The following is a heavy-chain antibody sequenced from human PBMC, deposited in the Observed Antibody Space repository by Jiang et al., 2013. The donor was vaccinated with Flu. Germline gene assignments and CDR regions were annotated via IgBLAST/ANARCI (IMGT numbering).Heavy chain of an antibody. CDR2: IYHSGST. CDR1: GGSVSSHY. Sequence: LLKPSETLSLTCTVSGGSVSSHYWSWVRQPPGKGLEWIGYIYHSGSTNYNPSLKSRVTMSVDTSKNQISLKLSSVTAADTAVYYCAGGGYDYNYVYYYGMDVWGKGPRSPSPQ. D-gene: IGHD3-16*01. CDR3: AGGGYDYNYVYYYGMDV. J-gene: IGHJ6*01. V-gene: IGHV4-59*02.